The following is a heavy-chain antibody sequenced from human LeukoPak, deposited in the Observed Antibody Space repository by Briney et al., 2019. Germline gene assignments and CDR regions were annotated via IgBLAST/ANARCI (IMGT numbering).Heavy chain of an antibody. CDR2: IYSGGRT. J-gene: IGHJ4*02. D-gene: IGHD6-19*01. Sequence: GGSLRLSCAASGFTVSSHYMSWVRQAPGKGLEWVSVIYSGGRTYYAESVKGRFTISRDNSKNTIYLQMDSLRAEDTAVYHCARGLAVAGSYYFDYWGQGTLVSVSS. V-gene: IGHV3-66*01. CDR3: ARGLAVAGSYYFDY. CDR1: GFTVSSHY.